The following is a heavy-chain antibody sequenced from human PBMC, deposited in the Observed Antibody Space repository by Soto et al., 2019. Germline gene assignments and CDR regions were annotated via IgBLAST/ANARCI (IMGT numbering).Heavy chain of an antibody. D-gene: IGHD2-15*01. CDR2: INAGNGNT. CDR3: ARAPGGSSSFVDY. Sequence: QVQLVQSGAEEKKHGASVKVSCKASGYTFSSYAMHWVRQAPGQRLEWMGWINAGNGNTKYSQKFQGRLTNTRDTSASTAYMELSSLRSDDTAVYYFARAPGGSSSFVDYWVQGPLVTFSS. CDR1: GYTFSSYA. V-gene: IGHV1-3*05. J-gene: IGHJ4*02.